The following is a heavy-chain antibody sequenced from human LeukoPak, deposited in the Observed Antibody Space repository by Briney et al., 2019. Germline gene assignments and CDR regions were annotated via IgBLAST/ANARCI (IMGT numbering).Heavy chain of an antibody. Sequence: PGGSLRLSCAASGFTFNNYAMHWVRQAPGKGLEWVSGINWNGGSTGYADSVKGRFTISRDNAKNSLYLQMNSLRAEGTALYHCARVAYSGSAGYVFDIWGQGTMVTVSS. CDR1: GFTFNNYA. J-gene: IGHJ3*02. D-gene: IGHD1-26*01. CDR2: INWNGGST. V-gene: IGHV3-20*01. CDR3: ARVAYSGSAGYVFDI.